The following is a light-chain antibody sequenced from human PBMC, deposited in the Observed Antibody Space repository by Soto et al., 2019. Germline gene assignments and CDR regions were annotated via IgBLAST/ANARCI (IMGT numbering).Light chain of an antibody. CDR2: GAS. J-gene: IGKJ1*01. CDR1: QSVSSSY. Sequence: EVVLTQSPGTLSLSPGERATLSCRASQSVSSSYLAWYQQKPGQPPRLLIYGASSRATGIQDRFSGSGSGTDFTLTISALEPEDFALYFCQQYGNSPWTFGQGTKVEI. V-gene: IGKV3-20*01. CDR3: QQYGNSPWT.